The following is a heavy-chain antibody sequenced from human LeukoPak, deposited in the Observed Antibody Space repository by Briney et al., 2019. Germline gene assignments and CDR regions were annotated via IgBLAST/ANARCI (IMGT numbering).Heavy chain of an antibody. CDR1: GFTFSTHS. Sequence: GGSLRLSCAASGFTFSTHSMYWVRQAPGKGLEWVSSISASSNFIHYAESVRGRFAISRDNAKNSLYLQMNSLGAQDTAVYYCARPATGYCSSAGCHWDSWGQGTLVTVSS. J-gene: IGHJ4*02. CDR2: ISASSNFI. V-gene: IGHV3-21*01. D-gene: IGHD2-2*01. CDR3: ARPATGYCSSAGCHWDS.